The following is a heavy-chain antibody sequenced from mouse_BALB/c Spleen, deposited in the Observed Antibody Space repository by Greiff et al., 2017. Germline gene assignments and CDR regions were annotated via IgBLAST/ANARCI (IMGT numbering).Heavy chain of an antibody. CDR1: GYTFTSYW. V-gene: IGHV1-69*02. CDR2: IDPSDSYT. CDR3: ARGLSLDY. Sequence: QVQLQQPGAELVKPGASVKLSCKASGYTFTSYWMHWVKQRPGQGLEWIGEIDPSDSYTNYNQKFKGKATLTVDKSSSTAYMQLSSLTSEDSAVYYCARGLSLDYWGQGTTLTVSS. J-gene: IGHJ2*01.